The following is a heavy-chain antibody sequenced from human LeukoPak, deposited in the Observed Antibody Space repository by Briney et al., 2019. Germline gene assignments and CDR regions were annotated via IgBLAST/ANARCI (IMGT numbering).Heavy chain of an antibody. V-gene: IGHV1-69*04. CDR3: AKDTFDV. CDR1: GGTFSSYA. Sequence: ASVKVSCKASGGTFSSYAIVWVRQAPGQGLERVGRFIPIAETTNYAQKFQGRATITADTSTSTAYLELSSLRSEDTAVYYCAKDTFDVWGQGTLVTVSS. J-gene: IGHJ3*01. CDR2: FIPIAETT.